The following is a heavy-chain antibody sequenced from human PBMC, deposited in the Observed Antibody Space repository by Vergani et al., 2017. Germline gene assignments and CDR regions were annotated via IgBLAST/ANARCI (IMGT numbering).Heavy chain of an antibody. CDR1: GGSISGYY. D-gene: IGHD3-10*01. CDR3: GRVADFYGLGSRLLDL. Sequence: QVRRQDSGPGRVKPSETLSLTCSVSGGSISGYYWSWIRQPPGKELEWIGYMYHRGSTNYNPSLETRVTISGDTSKNQFSLKLNSVTASDPAVYYCGRVADFYGLGSRLLDLWGQGILVTVSS. V-gene: IGHV4-59*01. CDR2: MYHRGST. J-gene: IGHJ5*02.